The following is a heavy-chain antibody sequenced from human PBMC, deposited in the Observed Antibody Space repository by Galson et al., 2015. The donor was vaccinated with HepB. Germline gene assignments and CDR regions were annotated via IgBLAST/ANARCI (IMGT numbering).Heavy chain of an antibody. CDR3: ARRGDSSGYENWFDP. D-gene: IGHD3-22*01. J-gene: IGHJ5*02. CDR1: GDSISSYS. V-gene: IGHV4-4*07. CDR2: IYTTGST. Sequence: LSLTCTVSGDSISSYSWSWIRQPAGKGLEWIGRIYTTGSTNYNPSIKSRVSMSINTPKNQFSLKLSSVTAADTDVYYCARRGDSSGYENWFDPWGQGTLVTVSS.